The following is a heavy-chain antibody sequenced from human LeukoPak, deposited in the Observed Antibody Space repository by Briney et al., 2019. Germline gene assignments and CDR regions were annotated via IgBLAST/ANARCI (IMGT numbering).Heavy chain of an antibody. V-gene: IGHV3-7*01. CDR1: GFTFSTYW. CDR3: ARSGVVVAALERGVANWFDL. CDR2: IKEDGSRQ. J-gene: IGHJ5*02. D-gene: IGHD2-15*01. Sequence: GGSLRLSCAVSGFTFSTYWMSWVRQTPGKGLEWVANIKEDGSRQYYVDSVKGRFTISRDNAKNSLFLQMNSLRAEDTAVYYCARSGVVVAALERGVANWFDLWGQGTLVTVSS.